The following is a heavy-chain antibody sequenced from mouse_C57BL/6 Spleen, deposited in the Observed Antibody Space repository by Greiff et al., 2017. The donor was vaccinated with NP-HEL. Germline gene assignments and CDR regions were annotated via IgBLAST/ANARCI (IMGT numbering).Heavy chain of an antibody. Sequence: VQLQQSGPELVKPGASVKISCKASGYTFTDYYMNWVKQSHGKSLEWIGDINPNNGGTSYNQKFKGKATLTVDKSSSTAYMELRSLTSEDSAVYYCARAEDLITPFAYWGQGTLVTVSA. D-gene: IGHD1-1*01. V-gene: IGHV1-26*01. CDR2: INPNNGGT. CDR3: ARAEDLITPFAY. J-gene: IGHJ3*01. CDR1: GYTFTDYY.